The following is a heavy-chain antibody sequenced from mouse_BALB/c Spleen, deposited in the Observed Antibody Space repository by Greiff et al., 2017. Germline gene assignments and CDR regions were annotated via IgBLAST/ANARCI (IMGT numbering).Heavy chain of an antibody. CDR3: ARGLGPRFAY. Sequence: EVKLMESGPGLVKPSQSLSLTCTVTGYSITSDYAWNWIRQFPGNKLEWMGYISYSGSTSYNPSLKSRISITRDTSKNQFFLQLNSVTTEDTATYYCARGLGPRFAYWGQGTLVTVSA. D-gene: IGHD4-1*01. J-gene: IGHJ3*01. CDR1: GYSITSDYA. CDR2: ISYSGST. V-gene: IGHV3-2*02.